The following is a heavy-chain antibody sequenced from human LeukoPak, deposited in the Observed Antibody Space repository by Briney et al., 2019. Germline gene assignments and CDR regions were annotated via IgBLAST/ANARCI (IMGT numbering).Heavy chain of an antibody. D-gene: IGHD2-15*01. CDR3: ARDHGSYSVEYYFDY. CDR2: INPNSGGT. Sequence: ASVKVSCKASGYTFTGYYMHWLRQAPGQGLEWVGWINPNSGGTNYAQKFQGRVTMTRDTSISTAYMELSRLRSDDTAVYYCARDHGSYSVEYYFDYWGQGTLVTVSS. J-gene: IGHJ4*02. V-gene: IGHV1-2*02. CDR1: GYTFTGYY.